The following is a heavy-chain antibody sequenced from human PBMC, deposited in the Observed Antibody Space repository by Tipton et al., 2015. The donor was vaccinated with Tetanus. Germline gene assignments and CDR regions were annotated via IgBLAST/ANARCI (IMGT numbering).Heavy chain of an antibody. Sequence: QLVQSGAEMKKPGASVKVSCKASGCTFTGYYIYWVRQAPGQGLEWMGWIDPNSGGTVYAQKFQGRVTMTRDTSISTVYMELRSLRFDDTAVYYCARDRGDYIYYGMDVWGPGTTVTVS. CDR3: ARDRGDYIYYGMDV. D-gene: IGHD3-22*01. V-gene: IGHV1-2*02. J-gene: IGHJ6*02. CDR2: IDPNSGGT. CDR1: GCTFTGYY.